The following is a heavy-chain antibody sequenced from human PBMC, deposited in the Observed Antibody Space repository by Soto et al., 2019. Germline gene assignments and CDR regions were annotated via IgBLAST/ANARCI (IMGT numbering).Heavy chain of an antibody. Sequence: ASETLSLTCTVSGGSISSYYWSWIRQPPGKGLEWIGYIYYSGSTNYNPSLKSRVTISVDTSKNQFSLKLSSVTAADTAVYYCARSGSLYGSGFFDYWGQGTLVTVSS. D-gene: IGHD3-10*01. CDR2: IYYSGST. V-gene: IGHV4-59*01. CDR3: ARSGSLYGSGFFDY. CDR1: GGSISSYY. J-gene: IGHJ4*02.